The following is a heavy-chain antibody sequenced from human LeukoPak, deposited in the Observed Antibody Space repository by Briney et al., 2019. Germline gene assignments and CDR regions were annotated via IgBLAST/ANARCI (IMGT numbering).Heavy chain of an antibody. V-gene: IGHV1-2*02. Sequence: GASVTVSFKSSGYTFTVYYVHGVRQAPGQGLEGMGWMNPKSGGTNYSQKFEARDTINRDTPISTPYMDLSSQRLDDTPVYHCARSPDILTGEKFDYWGRGRLVSVSP. CDR2: MNPKSGGT. CDR3: ARSPDILTGEKFDY. J-gene: IGHJ4*02. D-gene: IGHD3-9*01. CDR1: GYTFTVYY.